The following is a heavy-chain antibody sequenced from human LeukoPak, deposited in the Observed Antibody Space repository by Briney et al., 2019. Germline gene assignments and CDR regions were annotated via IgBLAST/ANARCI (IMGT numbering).Heavy chain of an antibody. D-gene: IGHD3-10*01. J-gene: IGHJ4*02. CDR1: GFTFSSYA. CDR2: ISRSSAYI. V-gene: IGHV3-21*01. CDR3: ASVPGETKKRAIDY. Sequence: PGGSLRLSCAASGFTFSSYAMHWVRQAPGKGLEWVSAISRSSAYIYYADSVKGRFTISRDNAKNSADLQMNSLRVEDTAVYYCASVPGETKKRAIDYWGQGILVTVSS.